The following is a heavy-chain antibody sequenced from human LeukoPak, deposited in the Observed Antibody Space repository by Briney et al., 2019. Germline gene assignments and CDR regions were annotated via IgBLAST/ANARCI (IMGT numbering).Heavy chain of an antibody. CDR1: GFTFSSYA. J-gene: IGHJ4*02. D-gene: IGHD1-26*01. V-gene: IGHV3-30-3*01. CDR2: ISYDGSTK. Sequence: GRSLRLSCAASGFTFSSYAIHWVRQAPGKGLEWVAVISYDGSTKYYADSVKGRFTISRDNSKNTLYLQMNSLRAEDKAVYYCAREPGGSYPPRFDYWGQGTLVTVSS. CDR3: AREPGGSYPPRFDY.